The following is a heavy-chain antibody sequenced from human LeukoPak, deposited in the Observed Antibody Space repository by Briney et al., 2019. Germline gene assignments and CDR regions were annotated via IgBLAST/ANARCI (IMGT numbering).Heavy chain of an antibody. D-gene: IGHD1-26*01. V-gene: IGHV3-21*01. CDR1: GFTFSSYS. CDR2: ISSSSSYI. Sequence: PGGSLRLSCAASGFTFSSYSMNWVRQAPGKGLEWVSSISSSSSYIYYADSVKGRFTISRDNAKNSLYLQMNSLSAEDTAVYYCARGSGELLADYFDYWGQGTLVTVSS. J-gene: IGHJ4*02. CDR3: ARGSGELLADYFDY.